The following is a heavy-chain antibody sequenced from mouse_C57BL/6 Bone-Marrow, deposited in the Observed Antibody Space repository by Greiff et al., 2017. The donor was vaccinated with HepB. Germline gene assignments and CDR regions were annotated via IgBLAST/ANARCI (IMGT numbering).Heavy chain of an antibody. CDR3: TRRVCYGNFLLYFDY. J-gene: IGHJ2*01. CDR2: IDPETGGT. CDR1: GYTFTDYE. D-gene: IGHD2-1*01. V-gene: IGHV1-15*01. Sequence: VQLQQSGAELVRPGASVTLSCKASGYTFTDYEMHWVKQTPVHGLEWIGAIDPETGGTAYNQKFKGKAILTADKSSSTAYMELRSLTSEDSAVYYCTRRVCYGNFLLYFDYWGQGTTLTVSS.